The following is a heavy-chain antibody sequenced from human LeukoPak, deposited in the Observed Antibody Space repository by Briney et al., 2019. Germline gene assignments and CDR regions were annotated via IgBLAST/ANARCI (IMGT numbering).Heavy chain of an antibody. D-gene: IGHD2-2*01. CDR3: ARVFGSYCSSTGCYGDYYYYYMDV. CDR1: RGTFSSYA. Sequence: LVKVSCKASRGTFSSYAISWVRQAPGQGLEWMGGIIPIFGTANYAQKFQGRVTITADESTSTAYMELSSLRSEDTAVYYCARVFGSYCSSTGCYGDYYYYYMDVWGKGTTVTVSS. V-gene: IGHV1-69*13. J-gene: IGHJ6*03. CDR2: IIPIFGTA.